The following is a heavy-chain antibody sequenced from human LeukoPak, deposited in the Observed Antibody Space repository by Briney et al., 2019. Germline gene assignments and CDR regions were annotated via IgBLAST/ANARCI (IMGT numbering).Heavy chain of an antibody. V-gene: IGHV1-46*01. CDR1: GYTFTSYY. CDR2: INPSGGST. CDR3: ARAGVNDYVWGSYRAYEHDAFDI. Sequence: ASVKVSCKASGYTFTSYYMHWVRQAPGQGLEWMGIINPSGGSTSYAQKFQGRVTMTRDMSTSTVYMELSSLRSEDTAVYYCARAGVNDYVWGSYRAYEHDAFDIWGQGTMVTVSS. J-gene: IGHJ3*02. D-gene: IGHD3-16*02.